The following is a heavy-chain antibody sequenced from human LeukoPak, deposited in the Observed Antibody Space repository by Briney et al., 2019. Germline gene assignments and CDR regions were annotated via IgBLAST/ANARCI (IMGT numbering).Heavy chain of an antibody. CDR2: INHSGST. CDR1: GGSFSGYY. D-gene: IGHD3-10*01. Sequence: SETLSLTCAVYGGSFSGYYWSWIRQPPGKGLEWIGEINHSGSTNYNPSLKGRVTISVDTSKNQFSLKLSSVTAADTAVYYCARRRRVRGVIPHGYYFDYWGQGTLVTVSS. V-gene: IGHV4-34*01. CDR3: ARRRRVRGVIPHGYYFDY. J-gene: IGHJ4*02.